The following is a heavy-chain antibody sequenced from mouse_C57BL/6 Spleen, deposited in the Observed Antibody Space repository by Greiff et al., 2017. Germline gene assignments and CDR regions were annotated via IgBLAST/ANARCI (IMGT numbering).Heavy chain of an antibody. Sequence: EVKVEESGGGLVKPGGSLKLSCAASGFTFSDYGMHWVRQAPEKGLEWVAYISSGSSTIYYADTVKGRFTISRDNAKNTLFLQMTSLRSEDTAMYYCARGIYDGYLGYWYFDVWGTGTTVTVSS. CDR3: ARGIYDGYLGYWYFDV. J-gene: IGHJ1*03. D-gene: IGHD2-3*01. V-gene: IGHV5-17*01. CDR1: GFTFSDYG. CDR2: ISSGSSTI.